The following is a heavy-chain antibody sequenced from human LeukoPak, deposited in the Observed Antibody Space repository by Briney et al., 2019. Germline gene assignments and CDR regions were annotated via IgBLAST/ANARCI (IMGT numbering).Heavy chain of an antibody. V-gene: IGHV4-30-4*01. CDR2: IHDSGST. Sequence: SQTLSLTCTVSGGSISSGDYDWSWIRQPPGKGLEWIGYIHDSGSTYYNVSLKSRATISVDTSKNQSSLKLSSVTAADTAVYYCARGEAGPGNYWGQGTLVIVSS. CDR1: GGSISSGDYD. J-gene: IGHJ4*02. D-gene: IGHD1-1*01. CDR3: ARGEAGPGNY.